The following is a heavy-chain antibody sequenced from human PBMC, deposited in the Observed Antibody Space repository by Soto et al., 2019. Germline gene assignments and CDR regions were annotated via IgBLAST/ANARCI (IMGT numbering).Heavy chain of an antibody. Sequence: QVQLEQSGAEVKKPGASVKVSCKASGYSFINYGFSWVRQAPGQGLEWMGWISPYNGNTNYAQKFQGRVSMTTDTSTSTVSMELRSLRSDDTAIYYCARDGGQFCSAINCFRDYGMDVWGQGTTVTVSS. CDR2: ISPYNGNT. CDR1: GYSFINYG. CDR3: ARDGGQFCSAINCFRDYGMDV. V-gene: IGHV1-18*04. J-gene: IGHJ6*02. D-gene: IGHD2-15*01.